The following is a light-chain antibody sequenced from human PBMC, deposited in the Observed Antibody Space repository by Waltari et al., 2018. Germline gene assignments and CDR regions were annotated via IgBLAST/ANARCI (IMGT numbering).Light chain of an antibody. CDR1: SSNIGSDY. CDR2: RNN. V-gene: IGLV1-47*01. Sequence: QSVLTQPPSASGTPGQRVIISCSGRSSNIGSDYVYWYQQLPGTAPTLLIDRNNPPPAGVPDRVPGSKSAASSSLAFCGLRSGDEADDYCAAWDGSLSGWVFGGGTKLTVL. J-gene: IGLJ3*02. CDR3: AAWDGSLSGWV.